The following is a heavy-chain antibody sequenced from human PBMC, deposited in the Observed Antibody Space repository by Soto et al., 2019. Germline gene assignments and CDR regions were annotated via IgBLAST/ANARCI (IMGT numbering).Heavy chain of an antibody. D-gene: IGHD6-13*01. CDR1: GGSFSGYY. Sequence: SETLSLTCAVYGGSFSGYYWSWIRQPPGKGLEWIGEINHSGSTNYNPSLKSRVTISVDTSKNQFSLKLSSVTAADSAVYYCARWGFGAAAGTNYYYYGMDVWGQGTTVTVSS. CDR2: INHSGST. CDR3: ARWGFGAAAGTNYYYYGMDV. J-gene: IGHJ6*02. V-gene: IGHV4-34*01.